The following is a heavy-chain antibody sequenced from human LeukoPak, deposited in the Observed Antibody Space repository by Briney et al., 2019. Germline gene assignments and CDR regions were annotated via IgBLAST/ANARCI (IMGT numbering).Heavy chain of an antibody. V-gene: IGHV3-21*01. CDR1: GFTFSSYG. D-gene: IGHD3-16*01. Sequence: PGGSLRLSCAASGFTFSSYGMNWVRQAPGKGLEWVSSISSSNSYIYYADSVKGRFTIARDNAKNSLYLQMNSQRAEDTSVYYCSGIDSWELRDLRGPFDYWGQGTLVTVSS. CDR3: SGIDSWELRDLRGPFDY. CDR2: ISSSNSYI. J-gene: IGHJ4*02.